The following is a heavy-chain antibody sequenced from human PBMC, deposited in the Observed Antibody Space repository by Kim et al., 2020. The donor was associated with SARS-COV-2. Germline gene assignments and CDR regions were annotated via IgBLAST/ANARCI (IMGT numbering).Heavy chain of an antibody. CDR1: GFTFSSYG. CDR2: ISYDGSNK. D-gene: IGHD4-17*01. Sequence: GGSLRLSCAASGFTFSSYGMHWVRQAPGKGLEWVAVISYDGSNKYYADSVKGRFTISRDNSKNTLYLQMNSLRAEDTAVYYCAKDLRDDYGDQYYYYYYGMDVWGQGTTVTVSS. V-gene: IGHV3-30*18. J-gene: IGHJ6*02. CDR3: AKDLRDDYGDQYYYYYYGMDV.